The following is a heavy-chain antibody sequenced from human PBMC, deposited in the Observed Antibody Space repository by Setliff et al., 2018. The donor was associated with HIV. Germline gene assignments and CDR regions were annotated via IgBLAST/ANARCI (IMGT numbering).Heavy chain of an antibody. J-gene: IGHJ4*02. Sequence: ASVKVSCKASGYSFTDYYIHWVRQAPGRGLAWMGWINPKSDGTNYAQKFQGWITMTRDTSISTAHMELSRLRSDDTAVYYCARGMDYYDTSGYYQYYFDYWGQGTMVTVSS. D-gene: IGHD3-22*01. CDR3: ARGMDYYDTSGYYQYYFDY. V-gene: IGHV1-2*04. CDR2: INPKSDGT. CDR1: GYSFTDYY.